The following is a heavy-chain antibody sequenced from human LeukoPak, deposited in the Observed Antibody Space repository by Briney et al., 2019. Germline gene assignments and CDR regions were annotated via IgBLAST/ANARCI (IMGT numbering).Heavy chain of an antibody. CDR3: ATISAQTFDI. CDR1: GFSFRSHW. D-gene: IGHD5-24*01. Sequence: PGGSLRLSCVGSGFSFRSHWVNWVRQSPGKGLEWAANIKPDGSDKYYVDSARGRFTVSRDNAKNSALLQMNSLRAEDTAIYYCATISAQTFDIWGQGTLVSVSS. J-gene: IGHJ3*02. CDR2: IKPDGSDK. V-gene: IGHV3-7*01.